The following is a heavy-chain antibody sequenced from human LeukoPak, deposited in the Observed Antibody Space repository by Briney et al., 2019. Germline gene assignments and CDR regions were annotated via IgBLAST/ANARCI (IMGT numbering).Heavy chain of an antibody. Sequence: PSETLSLTCAVYGGSFSGYYWSWIRLPPGKGLEWIGEINHSGSTNYNPSLKSRVTVSVDTSKNQFPLKLSSVTAADTAVYYCARVGGVAAAFDYWGQGTLVTVSS. CDR2: INHSGST. CDR3: ARVGGVAAAFDY. J-gene: IGHJ4*02. CDR1: GGSFSGYY. D-gene: IGHD6-13*01. V-gene: IGHV4-34*01.